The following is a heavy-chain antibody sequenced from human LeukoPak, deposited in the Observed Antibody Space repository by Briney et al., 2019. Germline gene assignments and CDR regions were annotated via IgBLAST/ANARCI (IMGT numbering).Heavy chain of an antibody. CDR3: ARFARNSEVYYYGMDI. V-gene: IGHV4-59*01. CDR2: IFYSGRP. CDR1: GGSISSYY. D-gene: IGHD4-23*01. Sequence: SETLSLTCTVAGGSISSYYWSWIRQPPGKGLEWIGYIFYSGRPNYNPSLKTRVTISVTPSKNQFSLKLSSLTAAGAALYYCARFARNSEVYYYGMDIWGQGTTVTASS. J-gene: IGHJ6*02.